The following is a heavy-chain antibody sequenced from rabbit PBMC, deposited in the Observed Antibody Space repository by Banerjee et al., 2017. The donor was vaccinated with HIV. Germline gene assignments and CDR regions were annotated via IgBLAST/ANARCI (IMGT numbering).Heavy chain of an antibody. V-gene: IGHV1S45*01. D-gene: IGHD4-2*01. CDR1: GFSFSNGYV. CDR3: ASDYGGIYYNL. Sequence: QEQLEESGGDLVKPEGSLTLTCTASGFSFSNGYVMCWVRQAPGKGLEWIACINTISGDTVYATWAKGRFTISKASWTTVTLQMTSLTAADTASYFCASDYGGIYYNLWGQGTLVTVS. J-gene: IGHJ4*01. CDR2: INTISGDT.